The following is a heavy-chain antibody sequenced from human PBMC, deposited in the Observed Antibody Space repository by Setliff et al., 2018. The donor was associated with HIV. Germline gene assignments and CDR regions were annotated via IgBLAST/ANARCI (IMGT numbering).Heavy chain of an antibody. V-gene: IGHV4-4*07. CDR3: ARDPYCSGDGCFRYYQH. CDR1: NVSFNSYY. D-gene: IGHD2-15*01. CDR2: IYSSGST. Sequence: SETLSLTCTVSNVSFNSYYWSWIRHPAGRALEWIGRIYSSGSTNYNPSLKSRVKMSLDTSRNQFSLKLSSVTAADTAVHFCARDPYCSGDGCFRYYQHWGRGTLVTV. J-gene: IGHJ1*01.